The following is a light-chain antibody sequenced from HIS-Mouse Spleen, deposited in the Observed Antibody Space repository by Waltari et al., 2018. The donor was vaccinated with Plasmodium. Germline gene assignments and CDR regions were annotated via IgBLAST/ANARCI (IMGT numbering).Light chain of an antibody. J-gene: IGLJ2*01. CDR1: KLGEQY. Sequence: SYELTQPPPVSVSPGQPASIPCTGAKLGEQYACCYQQKPGQSPVLVIYQDSKRPSGTAERFSGSNSGNTATLTISGTQAMDEADYYCQAWDSSTVVFGGGTKLTVL. V-gene: IGLV3-1*01. CDR2: QDS. CDR3: QAWDSSTVV.